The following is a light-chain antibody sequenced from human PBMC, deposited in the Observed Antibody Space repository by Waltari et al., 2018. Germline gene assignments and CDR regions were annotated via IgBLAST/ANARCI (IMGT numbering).Light chain of an antibody. CDR3: QQSYSTPYT. V-gene: IGKV1-39*01. Sequence: DIQMTQSPSSLSASVGDRVTITCRASQSISSYLNWYQQKPGKAPKLLLYAASSLQMGVPSRFSGSGSGTDFTLTISSLQPEDFATYYCQQSYSTPYTFGQGTKLEIK. CDR2: AAS. J-gene: IGKJ2*01. CDR1: QSISSY.